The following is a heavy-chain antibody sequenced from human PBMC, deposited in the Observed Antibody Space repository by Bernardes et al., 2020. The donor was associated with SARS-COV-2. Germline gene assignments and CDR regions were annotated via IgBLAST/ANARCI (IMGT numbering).Heavy chain of an antibody. Sequence: GGSLRLSCVASGISFSNYAMSWVRQAPGRGLEWVSVITGNGDITYYADSVKGRFTISRDNSKNTLYLQMNSLRAEDTAVYYCAIEGASNVFDMWGQGTMVTVSS. V-gene: IGHV3-23*01. J-gene: IGHJ3*02. CDR2: ITGNGDIT. D-gene: IGHD6-6*01. CDR1: GISFSNYA. CDR3: AIEGASNVFDM.